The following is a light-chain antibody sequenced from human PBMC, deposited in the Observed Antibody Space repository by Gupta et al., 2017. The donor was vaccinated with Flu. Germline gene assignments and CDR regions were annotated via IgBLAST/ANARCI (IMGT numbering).Light chain of an antibody. CDR1: QSLLHSNGYNY. CDR3: MQALQTWT. J-gene: IGKJ1*01. CDR2: LGS. Sequence: TPGEPASISCRSSQSLLHSNGYNYLDWYLQKPGQSPQLLIYLGSNRASGVPDRFSGSGSGTDFTLKISRVEAEDVGVYYCMQALQTWTFGQGTXVEIK. V-gene: IGKV2-28*01.